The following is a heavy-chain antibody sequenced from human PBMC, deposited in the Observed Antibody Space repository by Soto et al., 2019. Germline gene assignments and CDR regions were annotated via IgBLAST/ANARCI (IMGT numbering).Heavy chain of an antibody. D-gene: IGHD2-15*01. CDR3: ARARWYDAFDV. CDR2: IFHGGNT. J-gene: IGHJ3*01. Sequence: SETLSLTCAVSGFFISSGNYWGWIRKPPGKGLEWIGSIFHGGNTYDNPSLKSRVTISVDMSKNQFSLKLNSVTAADTAVYYCARARWYDAFDVWGQGTVVTVSS. CDR1: GFFISSGNY. V-gene: IGHV4-38-2*01.